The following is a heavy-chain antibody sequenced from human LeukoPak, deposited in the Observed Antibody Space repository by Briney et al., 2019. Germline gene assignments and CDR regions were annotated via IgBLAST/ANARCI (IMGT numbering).Heavy chain of an antibody. V-gene: IGHV4-30-2*01. CDR2: IYHSGST. D-gene: IGHD5-18*01. Sequence: SETLSLTCAVSGGSISSGGYSWSWIRQPPGKGLEWIGYIYHSGSTYYNPSLKSRVTISVDRSKNQFSLKLSSVTAADTAVYYCSRYSHNWFDPWGQGTLVTVSS. J-gene: IGHJ5*02. CDR1: GGSISSGGYS. CDR3: SRYSHNWFDP.